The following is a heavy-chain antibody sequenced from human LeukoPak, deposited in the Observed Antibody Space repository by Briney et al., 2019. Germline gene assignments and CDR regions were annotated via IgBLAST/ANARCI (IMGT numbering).Heavy chain of an antibody. Sequence: PGGSLRLSCAASGFTFDDYGMSWVRRAPGKGLEWVSGINWNGGSTGYADSVKGRFTISRDNAKNSLYLQMNSLRAEDTALYYCARVGQLTPYYYYMDVWGKGTTVTVSS. CDR3: ARVGQLTPYYYYMDV. V-gene: IGHV3-20*04. CDR2: INWNGGST. CDR1: GFTFDDYG. D-gene: IGHD6-13*01. J-gene: IGHJ6*03.